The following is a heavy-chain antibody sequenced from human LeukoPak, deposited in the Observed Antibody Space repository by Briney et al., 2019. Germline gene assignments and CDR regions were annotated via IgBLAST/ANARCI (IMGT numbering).Heavy chain of an antibody. J-gene: IGHJ4*02. CDR3: ASGPRPFDY. CDR2: IYYSGST. V-gene: IGHV4-39*01. Sequence: SETLSLTCTVSGGSISSSSYYWGWIRQPPGKGLEWIGSIYYSGSTYYNPSLKSRVTISVDTSKNQFSLKLSSVTAADTAVYYCASGPRPFDYWGQGTLVTVSS. CDR1: GGSISSSSYY.